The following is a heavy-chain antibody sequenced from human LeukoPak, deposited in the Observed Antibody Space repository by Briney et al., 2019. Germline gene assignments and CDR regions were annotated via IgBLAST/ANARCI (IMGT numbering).Heavy chain of an antibody. CDR1: GGSFSGYY. D-gene: IGHD3-3*01. CDR3: ARARITIFGVGTFDY. J-gene: IGHJ4*02. Sequence: SETLSLTWAVYGGSFSGYYWSWIRQPPGKGLEWIGEINHSGSTNYNPSLKSRVTISVDTSKNQFSLKLSSVTAADTAVYYCARARITIFGVGTFDYWGQGTLVTVSS. CDR2: INHSGST. V-gene: IGHV4-34*01.